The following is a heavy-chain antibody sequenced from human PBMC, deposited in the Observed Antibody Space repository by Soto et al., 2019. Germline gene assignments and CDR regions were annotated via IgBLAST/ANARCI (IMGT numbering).Heavy chain of an antibody. Sequence: QVQLQESGPGLVKPSQTLSLTCTVSGGSISSGGYYWSWIRQHPGKGLEWIGYIYYSGSTYYNPSLKSRVTISVDTSKNQFSLKLSSVTAADTAVYYCARYYDSTEVGGYYYYGMDVWGQGTTVTVSS. J-gene: IGHJ6*02. CDR1: GGSISSGGYY. V-gene: IGHV4-31*03. CDR3: ARYYDSTEVGGYYYYGMDV. D-gene: IGHD3-3*01. CDR2: IYYSGST.